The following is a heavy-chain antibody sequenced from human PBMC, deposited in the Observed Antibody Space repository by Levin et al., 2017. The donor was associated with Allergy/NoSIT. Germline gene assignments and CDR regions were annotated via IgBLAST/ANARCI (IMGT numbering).Heavy chain of an antibody. Sequence: GGSLRLSCAASGITFSNAWMSWARQAPGKGLEWVGRIKSKTDGGTTEYAAPVKGRFTISRDDSKNTLYLQMNSLKTEDTAVYFWTTYSSSWYYYDYWGQGTLVTVSS. D-gene: IGHD6-13*01. CDR2: IKSKTDGGTT. V-gene: IGHV3-15*01. J-gene: IGHJ4*02. CDR3: TTYSSSWYYYDY. CDR1: GITFSNAW.